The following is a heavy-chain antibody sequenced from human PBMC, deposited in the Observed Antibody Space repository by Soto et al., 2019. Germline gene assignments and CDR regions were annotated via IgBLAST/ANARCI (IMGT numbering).Heavy chain of an antibody. J-gene: IGHJ6*02. CDR3: AREGQAPYYYYGMDV. V-gene: IGHV1-18*01. CDR2: ISGYNGNT. CDR1: GYTFTNYG. Sequence: ASVKVSCKSSGYTFTNYGFSWVRQAPGQGLEWMGWISGYNGNTKYAEKFQGRVTMTTDTSTSTAHMELRSLRSDDTAVYYCAREGQAPYYYYGMDVWGQGTAVTVSS.